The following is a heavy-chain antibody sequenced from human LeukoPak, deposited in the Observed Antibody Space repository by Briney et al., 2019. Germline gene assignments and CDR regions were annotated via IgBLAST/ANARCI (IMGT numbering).Heavy chain of an antibody. V-gene: IGHV3-21*01. CDR2: ISSSSGYI. Sequence: GGSLRLSCAASGFTFSSYSMNWVRQAPGKGLEWVSSISSSSGYIYYADSVKGRFTISRDNAKNSLYLQMSSLRAEDTAVYYCARGVAARTYYFDYWGQGTLVTVSS. J-gene: IGHJ4*02. CDR3: ARGVAARTYYFDY. D-gene: IGHD6-6*01. CDR1: GFTFSSYS.